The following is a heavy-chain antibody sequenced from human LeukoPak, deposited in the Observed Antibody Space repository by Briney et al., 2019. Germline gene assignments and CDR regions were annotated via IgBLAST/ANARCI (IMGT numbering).Heavy chain of an antibody. V-gene: IGHV4-31*03. J-gene: IGHJ6*02. CDR3: ARLRSGMDV. CDR2: IYYSGST. Sequence: SETLSLTCTVSGGYISIGGYYWSWIRQHPGKGLEWIGYIYYSGSTYYKPSLKSRVTIPVDTSKNQFSLKLSSVTAADTAVYYCARLRSGMDVWGQGTTVTVSS. CDR1: GGYISIGGYY.